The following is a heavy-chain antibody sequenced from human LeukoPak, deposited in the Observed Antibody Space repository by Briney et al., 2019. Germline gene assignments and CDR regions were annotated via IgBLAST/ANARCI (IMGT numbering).Heavy chain of an antibody. Sequence: SETLSLTCTVSGGSISSYYWGWIRQPPGKGLEWIGYVDYSGRTKYSPSLKSRVTISVDASRYQFSLEVTSVTAADTAVYFCATNIPTPTTSPPLGYWGQGTLVTVSS. V-gene: IGHV4-59*12. J-gene: IGHJ4*02. CDR1: GGSISSYY. D-gene: IGHD1-26*01. CDR3: ATNIPTPTTSPPLGY. CDR2: VDYSGRT.